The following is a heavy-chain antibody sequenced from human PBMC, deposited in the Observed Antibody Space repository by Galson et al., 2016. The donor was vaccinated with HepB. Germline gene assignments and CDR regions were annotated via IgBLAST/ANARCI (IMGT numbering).Heavy chain of an antibody. V-gene: IGHV2-5*01. J-gene: IGHJ4*02. D-gene: IGHD3-10*01. CDR3: AHAGMTTTLFFTH. Sequence: PALVKPTQTFTLTCTFSGFSLSRSGVSVGWIRQPPGKALEWDALIHWNDDKRYSPSLKSRLTITKDTSKNQVVLTMTNVDPMDTGTYYCAHAGMTTTLFFTHWGQGLLVAVS. CDR2: IHWNDDK. CDR1: GFSLSRSGVS.